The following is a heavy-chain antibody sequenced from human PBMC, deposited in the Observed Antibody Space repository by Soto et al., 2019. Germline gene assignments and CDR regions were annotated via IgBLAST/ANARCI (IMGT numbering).Heavy chain of an antibody. D-gene: IGHD1-1*01. Sequence: QVQLVESGGGVVQPGRSLRLSCAASGFTFSSYAMHWVRQAPGKGLEWVAVISYDGSNKYYADSVRGRFTISRDNSKTQYLQTNTLRGXXTXXXYCVRXTSPXXXGXHNRHFDYWGQGTLVTVSS. J-gene: IGHJ4*02. CDR2: ISYDGSNK. CDR1: GFTFSSYA. V-gene: IGHV3-30-3*01. CDR3: VRXTSPXXXGXHNRHFDY.